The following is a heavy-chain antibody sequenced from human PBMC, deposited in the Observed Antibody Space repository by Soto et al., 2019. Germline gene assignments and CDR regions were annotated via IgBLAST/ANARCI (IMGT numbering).Heavy chain of an antibody. CDR3: ARKHSLDYIRWGLDP. V-gene: IGHV1-2*02. D-gene: IGHD4-4*01. J-gene: IGHJ5*02. CDR1: GYPFSDNQ. CDR2: INPKSDDT. Sequence: ASVKVSCKASGYPFSDNQIHWLRRAPGQGLEWMGRINPKSDDTNYAQKFQGRVTMTRDTSIDTAYLELTGLTSDDTATYYCARKHSLDYIRWGLDPWGQGTLVTVS.